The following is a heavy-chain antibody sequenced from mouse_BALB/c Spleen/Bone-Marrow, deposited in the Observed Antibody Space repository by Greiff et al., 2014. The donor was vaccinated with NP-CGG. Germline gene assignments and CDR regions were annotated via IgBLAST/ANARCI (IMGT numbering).Heavy chain of an antibody. J-gene: IGHJ3*01. CDR3: ARMITAY. V-gene: IGHV14-3*02. Sequence: LVESGAELVKPGASVKLSCTASGFNIKDTYMHWVKQRPEQGLEWIGRIDPANGNTKYDPKFQGKATIAADTSSNTAYLQLSSLTSEDTAVYYCARMITAYWGQGTLVTVSA. D-gene: IGHD2-4*01. CDR1: GFNIKDTY. CDR2: IDPANGNT.